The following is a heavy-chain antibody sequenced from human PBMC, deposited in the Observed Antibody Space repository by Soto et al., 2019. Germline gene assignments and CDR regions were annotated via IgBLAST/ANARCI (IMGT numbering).Heavy chain of an antibody. V-gene: IGHV4-59*01. CDR1: GVSISSYY. Sequence: PSETLSLTCTVSGVSISSYYWSWIRQPPGKGLEWIGYIYYSGSTNYNPSLKSRVTISVDTSKNQFSLKLSSVTAADTAVYYCASSPTYYDFWSGPGFDPWGQGTLVTVSS. CDR2: IYYSGST. D-gene: IGHD3-3*01. CDR3: ASSPTYYDFWSGPGFDP. J-gene: IGHJ5*02.